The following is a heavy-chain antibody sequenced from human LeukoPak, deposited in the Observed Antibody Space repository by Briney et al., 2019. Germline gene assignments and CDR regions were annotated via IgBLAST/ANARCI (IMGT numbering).Heavy chain of an antibody. CDR3: ARVIQLWSPGMDV. V-gene: IGHV4-39*07. CDR2: VYYSGNT. D-gene: IGHD5-18*01. Sequence: SETLSLTCSVSGRILSSSDYYWGWIRQPPGKGLEWVGSVYYSGNTYYNPSLKNRVTISVDTSKNQFSLKLSSVTAADTAVYYCARVIQLWSPGMDVWGQGTTVTVSS. J-gene: IGHJ6*02. CDR1: GRILSSSDYY.